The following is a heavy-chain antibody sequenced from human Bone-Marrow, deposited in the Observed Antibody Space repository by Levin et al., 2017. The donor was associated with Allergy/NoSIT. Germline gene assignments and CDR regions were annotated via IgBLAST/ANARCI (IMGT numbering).Heavy chain of an antibody. J-gene: IGHJ4*02. CDR1: GGSISSYY. CDR3: ATIMVRGDKFDY. Sequence: SETLSLTCTVSGGSISSYYWSWIRQPPGKELEWFGHVYHSGSTNYNSSLKSRVTISADTSKNQFSLNLRSVTAADTAVYYCATIMVRGDKFDYWGQGTLVTVSS. D-gene: IGHD3-10*01. V-gene: IGHV4-59*01. CDR2: VYHSGST.